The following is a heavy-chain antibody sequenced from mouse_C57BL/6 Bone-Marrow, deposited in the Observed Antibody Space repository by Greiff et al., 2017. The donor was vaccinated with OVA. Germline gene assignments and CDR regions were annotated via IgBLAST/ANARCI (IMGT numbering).Heavy chain of an antibody. CDR2: INPYNGDT. J-gene: IGHJ2*01. CDR1: GYSFTGYF. Sequence: EVQLVESGPELVKPGDSVKISCKASGYSFTGYFMNWVMQSHGKSLEWIGRINPYNGDTFYNQKFKGKATLTVDKSSSTAHMELRSLTSEDSAVYYCARSNGYDNYFDYWGQGTTLTVSS. D-gene: IGHD2-2*01. CDR3: ARSNGYDNYFDY. V-gene: IGHV1-20*01.